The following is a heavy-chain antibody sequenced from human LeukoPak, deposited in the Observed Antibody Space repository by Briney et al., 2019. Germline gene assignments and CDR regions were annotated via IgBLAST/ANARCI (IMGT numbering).Heavy chain of an antibody. CDR3: ARDKYCSGGRCYYGFDP. J-gene: IGHJ5*02. Sequence: PSETLSLTCAVYGGSFSGYYWSWIRQPPGKGLEWIGEINHSGSTNYNPSLKSRVTISVDTSKNQFSLKLSSVTAADTAVYYCARDKYCSGGRCYYGFDPWGQGTLVTVSS. CDR1: GGSFSGYY. V-gene: IGHV4-34*01. CDR2: INHSGST. D-gene: IGHD2-15*01.